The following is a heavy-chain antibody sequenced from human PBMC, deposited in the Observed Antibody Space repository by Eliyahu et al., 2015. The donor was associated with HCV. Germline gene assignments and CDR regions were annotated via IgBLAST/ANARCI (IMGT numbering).Heavy chain of an antibody. D-gene: IGHD4-17*01. J-gene: IGHJ4*02. CDR1: GFTVXSNY. Sequence: EVQLVESGGGLXQPGGSLXLSCXXSGFTVXSNYXSWXRQAPGKGLEWVSVIYSGGSTYXADSVKGRFTISRDNSKNTLYLQMNSLRAEDTAVYYCARYNDYGDYFGYWGQGTLVTVSS. CDR2: IYSGGST. CDR3: ARYNDYGDYFGY. V-gene: IGHV3-53*01.